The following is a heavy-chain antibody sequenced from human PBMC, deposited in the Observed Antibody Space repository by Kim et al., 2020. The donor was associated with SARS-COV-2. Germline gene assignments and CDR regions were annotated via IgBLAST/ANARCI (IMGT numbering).Heavy chain of an antibody. V-gene: IGHV4-39*01. J-gene: IGHJ5*02. CDR2: IYYSGST. CDR1: GGSISSSIYY. Sequence: SETLSLTCTVSGGSISSSIYYWGWIRQPPGKGLEWIGSIYYSGSTYYNSSLKSRVTISVDTSNHQFSLKLTSVTAADTAMYYCARQVVDVSGRLKWYDPWRQGTLVTVSS. D-gene: IGHD2-15*01. CDR3: ARQVVDVSGRLKWYDP.